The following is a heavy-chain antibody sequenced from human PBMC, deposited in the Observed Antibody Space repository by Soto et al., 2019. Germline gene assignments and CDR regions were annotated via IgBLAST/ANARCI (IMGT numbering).Heavy chain of an antibody. D-gene: IGHD3-16*01. Sequence: VQLVESGGGLVQPGGSLKLSCAASGFTFSGSAVHWIRQASGKGLEWVGGIRGKVNSYATAYAASVNGRFTISRDDSKNTAYLQLNSLKTEDTAVYYCTTAGEWAPIIDYWGQGTLVTVS. V-gene: IGHV3-73*02. CDR2: IRGKVNSYAT. J-gene: IGHJ4*02. CDR3: TTAGEWAPIIDY. CDR1: GFTFSGSA.